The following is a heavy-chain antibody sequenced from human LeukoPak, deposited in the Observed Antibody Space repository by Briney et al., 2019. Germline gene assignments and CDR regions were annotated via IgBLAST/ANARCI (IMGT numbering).Heavy chain of an antibody. V-gene: IGHV4-39*07. CDR3: ARLVGATDSGAFDI. D-gene: IGHD1-26*01. CDR2: IYHSGST. CDR1: GGSISSSSYY. Sequence: SETPSLTCTVSGGSISSSSYYWGWIRQPPGKGLEWIGSIYHSGSTYYNPSLKSRVTISVDTSKNQFSLKLSSVTAADTAVYYCARLVGATDSGAFDIWGQGTMVTVSS. J-gene: IGHJ3*02.